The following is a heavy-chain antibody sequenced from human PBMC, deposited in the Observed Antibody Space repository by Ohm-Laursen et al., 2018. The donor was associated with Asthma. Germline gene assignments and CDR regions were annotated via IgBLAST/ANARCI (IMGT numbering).Heavy chain of an antibody. D-gene: IGHD2-15*01. CDR3: ARKAGSCITSNCYSLDF. J-gene: IGHJ4*02. CDR1: GGTLGTSV. V-gene: IGHV1-69*13. CDR2: INSVFDTS. Sequence: VASVKVSCKSLGGTLGTSVIGWVRQAPGQGLEWLGGINSVFDTSTYAQKFHDRFTITADESTSTVYMTLSSLTSEDTAVYYCARKAGSCITSNCYSLDFWGQGTLVTVSS.